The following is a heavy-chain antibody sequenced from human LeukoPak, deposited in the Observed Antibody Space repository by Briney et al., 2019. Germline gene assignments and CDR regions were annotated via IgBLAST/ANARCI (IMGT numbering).Heavy chain of an antibody. Sequence: ASVKVSCKASGGTFSSYAISWVRQAPGQGLEWMGGIILIFGTANYAQKFQGRVTITADESTSTAYMELSSLRSEDTAVYYCARDPDYGDYENALDIWGQGTMVTVSS. J-gene: IGHJ3*02. CDR1: GGTFSSYA. CDR3: ARDPDYGDYENALDI. V-gene: IGHV1-69*13. D-gene: IGHD4-17*01. CDR2: IILIFGTA.